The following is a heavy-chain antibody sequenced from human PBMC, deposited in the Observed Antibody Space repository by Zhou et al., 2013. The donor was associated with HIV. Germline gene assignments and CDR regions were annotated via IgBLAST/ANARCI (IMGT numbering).Heavy chain of an antibody. V-gene: IGHV1-69*12. CDR2: NIPIFGRA. D-gene: IGHD3-10*01. CDR3: GRGDLWSYYYYGMDV. CDR1: GGTFHSFP. Sequence: QVHLVQSGAEVKKPGSSVKVSCKTSGGTFHSFPINWMRQAPGQGLEWMGGNIPIFGRANYAQKFQGRVTITADESTTTAHMELSSLRSEDTAVYYCGRGDLWSYYYYGMDVWGQGTTVTVSS. J-gene: IGHJ6*02.